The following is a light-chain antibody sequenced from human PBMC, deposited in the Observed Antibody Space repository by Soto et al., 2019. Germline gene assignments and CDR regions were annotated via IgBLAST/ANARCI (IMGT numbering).Light chain of an antibody. Sequence: EIVLTQSPATLSLSPGERATLSCRASQSVSSYLAWYQQKPGQAPRLLIYDASNRATGIPARFSGSGSGTDFTLTISSLEPEDFAVYYCQQRSNWVWTFGQGTKVDSK. J-gene: IGKJ1*01. CDR3: QQRSNWVWT. CDR2: DAS. CDR1: QSVSSY. V-gene: IGKV3-11*01.